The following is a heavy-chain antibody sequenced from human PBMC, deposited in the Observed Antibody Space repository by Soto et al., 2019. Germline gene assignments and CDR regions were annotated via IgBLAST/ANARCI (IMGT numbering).Heavy chain of an antibody. J-gene: IGHJ5*02. CDR1: GFTFSSYS. CDR3: ARGAYYYDSSGLSS. CDR2: ISSSGSTI. V-gene: IGHV3-48*01. D-gene: IGHD3-22*01. Sequence: EVQLVESGGGLVQPGGSLRLSCAASGFTFSSYSMNWVRQAPGKGLEWVSYISSSGSTIYYADSVKGRFTISRDNAKTSLYLQMNSLRAADTAVYYCARGAYYYDSSGLSSWGQGTLVTVSS.